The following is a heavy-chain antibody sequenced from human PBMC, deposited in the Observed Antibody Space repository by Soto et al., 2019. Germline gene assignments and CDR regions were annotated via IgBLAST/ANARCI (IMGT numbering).Heavy chain of an antibody. D-gene: IGHD3-10*01. J-gene: IGHJ5*02. Sequence: QVPLVQSGAEVKQPGSSVTVSCKASGGTFSSYAIHWVRQAPGQGLEWMGGIIPMYGPAKYAQRCQGRVTITADESTTTVYMELTSLTSQDTAVYYCARVTSMVRGVIDNWFDPWGHGTLVTVSS. CDR1: GGTFSSYA. V-gene: IGHV1-69*01. CDR2: IIPMYGPA. CDR3: ARVTSMVRGVIDNWFDP.